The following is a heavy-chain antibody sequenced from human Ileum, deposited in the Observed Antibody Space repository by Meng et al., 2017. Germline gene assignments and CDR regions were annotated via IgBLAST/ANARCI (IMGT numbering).Heavy chain of an antibody. CDR3: VRDGPNYFDQ. CDR2: INSDGTGT. CDR1: GFTFSGYW. Sequence: VPPGESGGGLVQPGGSLTLSCSASGFTFSGYWMHWFRQGTGKSLVWLSHINSDGTGTSYAESVRGRFTISRDNAKNTLYLQMNSLTVEDTAVYYCVRDGPNYFDQWGQGTLVTVSS. V-gene: IGHV3-74*01. J-gene: IGHJ4*02.